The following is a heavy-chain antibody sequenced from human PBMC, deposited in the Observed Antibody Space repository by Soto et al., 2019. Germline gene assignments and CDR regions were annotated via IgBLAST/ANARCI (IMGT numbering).Heavy chain of an antibody. J-gene: IGHJ6*02. Sequence: GGSLRLSCAASGFTFSSYSMNWVRQAPGKGLEWVSYISSTSGTINYADSVKGRFTISRDNARNSLYVQMNSLRDEDTAVYYCARGIGKDRYPPGYYGMDVWGQGTTVTVSS. CDR2: ISSTSGTI. CDR1: GFTFSSYS. D-gene: IGHD1-26*01. V-gene: IGHV3-48*02. CDR3: ARGIGKDRYPPGYYGMDV.